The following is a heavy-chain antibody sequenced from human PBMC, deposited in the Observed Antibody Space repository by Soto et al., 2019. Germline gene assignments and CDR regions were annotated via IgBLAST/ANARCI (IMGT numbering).Heavy chain of an antibody. J-gene: IGHJ6*02. D-gene: IGHD3-3*01. CDR2: INHSGST. CDR1: GGSFSGYY. V-gene: IGHV4-34*01. CDR3: ARCMKRITIFGVVRLGMDV. Sequence: PSETLSLTCAVYGGSFSGYYWSWIRQPPGKGLEWIGEINHSGSTNYNPSLKSRATISVDTTKNQFSLKLSPVTTADTAVYYCARCMKRITIFGVVRLGMDVWGQGTTVTVSS.